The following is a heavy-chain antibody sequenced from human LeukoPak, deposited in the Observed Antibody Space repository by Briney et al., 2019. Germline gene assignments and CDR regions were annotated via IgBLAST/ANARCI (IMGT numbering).Heavy chain of an antibody. V-gene: IGHV3-30*14. J-gene: IGHJ5*01. CDR2: ISYDGSNK. Sequence: QPRRSLRLSCAASGFTFSSYAMHWVRQAPGKGLEWVAVISYDGSNKYYADSVKGRFTISRDNSKNTLYLQMNSLTVEDTAVYYCAKGGYSGHEFDFWGQGALVTVSS. CDR1: GFTFSSYA. D-gene: IGHD5-12*01. CDR3: AKGGYSGHEFDF.